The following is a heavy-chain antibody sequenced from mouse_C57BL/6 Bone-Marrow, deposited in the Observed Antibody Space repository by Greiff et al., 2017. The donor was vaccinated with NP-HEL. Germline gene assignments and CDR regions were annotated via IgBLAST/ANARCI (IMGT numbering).Heavy chain of an antibody. V-gene: IGHV1-81*01. D-gene: IGHD2-2*01. CDR2: IYPRSGNT. J-gene: IGHJ4*01. Sequence: VMLVESGAELARPGASVKLSCKASGYTFTSYGISWVKQRTGQGLEWIGEIYPRSGNTYYNEKFKGKATLTADKSSSTAYMELRSLTSEDSAVYFCARWRLHRVYYAMDYWGQGTSVTVSS. CDR3: ARWRLHRVYYAMDY. CDR1: GYTFTSYG.